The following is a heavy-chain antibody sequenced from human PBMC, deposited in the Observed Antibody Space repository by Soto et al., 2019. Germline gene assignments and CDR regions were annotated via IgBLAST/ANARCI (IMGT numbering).Heavy chain of an antibody. CDR3: ARGRVYCSGGSCYSDWFDP. Sequence: SETLSLTCTVSGGSISSYYWSWIRQPAGKGLEWIERIYTSGSTNYNPSLKSRVTMSVDTSKNQFSLKLSSVTAADTAVYYCARGRVYCSGGSCYSDWFDPWGQGTLVTVSS. J-gene: IGHJ5*02. V-gene: IGHV4-4*07. CDR1: GGSISSYY. D-gene: IGHD2-15*01. CDR2: IYTSGST.